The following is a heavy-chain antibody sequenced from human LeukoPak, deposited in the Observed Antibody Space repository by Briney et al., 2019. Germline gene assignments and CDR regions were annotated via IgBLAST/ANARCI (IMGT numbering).Heavy chain of an antibody. CDR1: AGSISSYY. CDR3: ARHVEDDFPFDY. Sequence: SSETLSLTCTVSAGSISSYYWSWIRQPPGKGLEWIGYIYYSGSTNYNPSLKSRVTISVDTSKNQFSLKLSSVTAADTAVYYCARHVEDDFPFDYWGQGTLVTVSS. J-gene: IGHJ4*02. D-gene: IGHD3-3*01. CDR2: IYYSGST. V-gene: IGHV4-59*08.